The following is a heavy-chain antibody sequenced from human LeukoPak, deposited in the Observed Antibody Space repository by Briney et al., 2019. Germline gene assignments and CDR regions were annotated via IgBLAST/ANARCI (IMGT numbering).Heavy chain of an antibody. Sequence: SGGSLRLSCAASGFTFSSFPMSWVRQGPGKGLEWVSAISGSGDITYYADSVKGRFTISRDNSKNTLYLQMNSLRAEDTAIYYCAKDIYCGGDCYIRAGDSWGQGTLVTVSS. CDR1: GFTFSSFP. J-gene: IGHJ4*02. CDR2: ISGSGDIT. D-gene: IGHD2-21*02. V-gene: IGHV3-23*01. CDR3: AKDIYCGGDCYIRAGDS.